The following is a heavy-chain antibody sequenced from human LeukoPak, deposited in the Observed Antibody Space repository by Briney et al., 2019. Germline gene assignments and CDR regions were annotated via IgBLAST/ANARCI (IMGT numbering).Heavy chain of an antibody. D-gene: IGHD2-2*01. J-gene: IGHJ4*02. CDR2: MNEYGSEI. CDR1: GFTFSSYW. V-gene: IGHV3-7*01. Sequence: PGGSLRLSCAASGFTFSSYWMSWVRQAPGKGLEWVAKMNEYGSEIFYLDSVKGRFTISRDNAKNSLYLQMNSLRAEDTAVYYCARPRGCGSSRCNNFDYWGQGTLVTVSS. CDR3: ARPRGCGSSRCNNFDY.